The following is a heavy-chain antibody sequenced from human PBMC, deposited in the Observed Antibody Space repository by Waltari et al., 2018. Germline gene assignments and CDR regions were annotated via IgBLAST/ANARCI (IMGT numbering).Heavy chain of an antibody. CDR1: GFNFKGYE. V-gene: IGHV3-48*03. Sequence: EVQLVESGGGLVQPGGSLRLSCAASGFNFKGYEMNWVRQAPGKVLEWVSSISSNGRTTHYADSVKGRFTISRDNAKNSLDLHMNSLRAEDMAVYYCVRDASYYYYYYMDVWGKGTTVTVSS. J-gene: IGHJ6*03. CDR3: VRDASYYYYYYMDV. CDR2: ISSNGRTT.